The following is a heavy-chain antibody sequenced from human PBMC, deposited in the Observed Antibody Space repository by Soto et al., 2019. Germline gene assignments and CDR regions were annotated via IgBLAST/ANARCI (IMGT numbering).Heavy chain of an antibody. Sequence: GGSLRLSCAASGFTVSSNYMSWVRQAPGKGLEWVSVIYSGGSTYYADSVKGRFTISRHNSKNTLYLQMNSLRAEDTAVYYCAKDIGFDILTGYYTYYYYYGMDVWGQGTTVTVSS. CDR2: IYSGGST. V-gene: IGHV3-53*01. CDR3: AKDIGFDILTGYYTYYYYYGMDV. D-gene: IGHD3-9*01. CDR1: GFTVSSNY. J-gene: IGHJ6*02.